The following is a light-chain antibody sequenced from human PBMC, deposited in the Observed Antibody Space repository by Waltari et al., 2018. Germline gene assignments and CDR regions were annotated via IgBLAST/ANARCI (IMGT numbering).Light chain of an antibody. V-gene: IGLV4-69*01. CDR1: SGHSSNI. Sequence: QLVLTQSPSASASLGASVKLTCTLSSGHSSNIIAWLQQQPEKGPRYLMKVNSDGSHSKGDDIPERVSGSSSGAERYLTISSVQSEDEADYSCQTGGHGTWVFGGGTTLTVL. CDR3: QTGGHGTWV. J-gene: IGLJ3*02. CDR2: VNSDGSH.